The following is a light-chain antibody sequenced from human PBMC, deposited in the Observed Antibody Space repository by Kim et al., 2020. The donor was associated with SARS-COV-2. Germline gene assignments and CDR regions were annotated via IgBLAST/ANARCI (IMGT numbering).Light chain of an antibody. CDR3: QSYDISNVI. CDR1: RGNITDNY. J-gene: IGLJ2*01. Sequence: GNTVTISCTRTRGNITDNYVQWYQQRPGSAPTIVIYEDSEGPSGVPDRFSGSIDTSSSSASLTISGLKTEDEADYYCQSYDISNVIFGGGTQLTVL. CDR2: EDS. V-gene: IGLV6-57*03.